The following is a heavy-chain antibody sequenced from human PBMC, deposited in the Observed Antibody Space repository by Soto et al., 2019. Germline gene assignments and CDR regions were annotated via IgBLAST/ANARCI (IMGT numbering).Heavy chain of an antibody. CDR3: TRSSSSPFEY. CDR2: INAGTGNT. J-gene: IGHJ4*02. V-gene: IGHV1-3*01. D-gene: IGHD6-6*01. Sequence: ASVKVSCKASGYTFTNYAIHWVRQAPGQRLEWMGWINAGTGNTKYSQKFQDRVTITRDTSASTAYMELSSLRSEDTAVYYCTRSSSSPFEYWGQGTLVTVSS. CDR1: GYTFTNYA.